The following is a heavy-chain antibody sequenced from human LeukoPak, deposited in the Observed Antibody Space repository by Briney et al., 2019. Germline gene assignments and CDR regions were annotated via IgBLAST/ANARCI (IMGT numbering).Heavy chain of an antibody. V-gene: IGHV4-4*07. CDR2: IYTSGST. CDR3: ARMSAVKQRKYYFDY. Sequence: PSETLSLTCTVSGGSISSYYWSWIRQPAGKGLEWIGRIYTSGSTNYNPSLKSRVTMSVDTSKNQFSLKLSSVTAADTAVYYCARMSAVKQRKYYFDYWGQGTLVTVSS. J-gene: IGHJ4*02. CDR1: GGSISSYY. D-gene: IGHD6-19*01.